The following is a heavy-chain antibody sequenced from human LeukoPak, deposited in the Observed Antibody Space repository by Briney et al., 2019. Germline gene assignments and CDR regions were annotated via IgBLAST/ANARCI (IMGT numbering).Heavy chain of an antibody. CDR1: GFPFTSYA. CDR3: AVGDYYYDTRFDY. Sequence: ASVKVSCKASGFPFTSYAIHWVRQAPGQRLEWMGWVNADNSSTKYSQEFQGRVTITRDTSASTAYMDLNSLRSGDMAVYYCAVGDYYYDTRFDYWGQGTLVTVSS. V-gene: IGHV1-3*03. D-gene: IGHD3-22*01. CDR2: VNADNSST. J-gene: IGHJ4*02.